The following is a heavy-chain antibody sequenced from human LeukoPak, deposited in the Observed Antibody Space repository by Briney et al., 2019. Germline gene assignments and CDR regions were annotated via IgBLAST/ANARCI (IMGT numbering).Heavy chain of an antibody. CDR2: INQSGST. CDR1: GGSFSGYY. D-gene: IGHD3-22*01. CDR3: ANRLNSGGESGYSYYYYYMDV. V-gene: IGHV4-34*01. Sequence: SETLSLTCAVYGGSFSGYYWSWIRQPPGKGLEWIGEINQSGSTNYNPSLKSRVTISVDTSKNQFSLKLSSVTAADTAVYYCANRLNSGGESGYSYYYYYMDVWGKGTTVTVSS. J-gene: IGHJ6*03.